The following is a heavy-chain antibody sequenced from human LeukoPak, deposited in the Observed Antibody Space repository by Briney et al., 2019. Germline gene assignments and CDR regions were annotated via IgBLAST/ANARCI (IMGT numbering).Heavy chain of an antibody. CDR1: GFTFSSYA. CDR2: IIASGGST. J-gene: IGHJ4*02. V-gene: IGHV3-23*01. Sequence: GGPVRLSCAASGFTFSSYAMNWVRQAPGKGLEWVSAIIASGGSTYYADSVKGRFTISRDTSKNTLYLQMSSLRGEDTAVYYCAKAMAGSTYYFDSWGQGTLVTVSS. CDR3: AKAMAGSTYYFDS. D-gene: IGHD6-19*01.